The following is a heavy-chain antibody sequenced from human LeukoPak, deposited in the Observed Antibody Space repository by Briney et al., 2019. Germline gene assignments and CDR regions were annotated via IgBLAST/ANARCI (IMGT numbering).Heavy chain of an antibody. J-gene: IGHJ6*02. D-gene: IGHD6-13*01. V-gene: IGHV1-18*01. CDR2: ISACNGNT. CDR1: GYTFTSYG. CDR3: ARDPPGYSSSWPDYYYYGMDV. Sequence: GASVKVSCKASGYTFTSYGISWVRQAPGQGLEWMGWISACNGNTNYAQKLQGRVTMTTDTSTSTAYMELRSLRSDDAAVYYCARDPPGYSSSWPDYYYYGMDVWGQGTTVTVSS.